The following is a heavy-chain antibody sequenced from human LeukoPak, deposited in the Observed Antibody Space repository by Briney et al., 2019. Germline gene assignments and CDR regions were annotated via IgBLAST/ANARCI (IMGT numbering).Heavy chain of an antibody. CDR1: GGSISSYY. D-gene: IGHD4-23*01. CDR3: AREIPNSGSRFDY. J-gene: IGHJ4*02. CDR2: IYYSGST. V-gene: IGHV4-59*01. Sequence: PSETLSLTCTVSGGSISSYYWSWIRQPPGKGLEWIGYIYYSGSTNYNPSLKSRVTISVDTSKNQFSLKLSSVTAADTAVYYCAREIPNSGSRFDYWGQGTLVTVSS.